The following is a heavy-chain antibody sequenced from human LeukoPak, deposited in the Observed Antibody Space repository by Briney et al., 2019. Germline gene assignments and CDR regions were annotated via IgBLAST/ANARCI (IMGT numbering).Heavy chain of an antibody. V-gene: IGHV3-33*01. CDR1: GFTFSSYG. Sequence: PGRSLRLSCAASGFTFSSYGMHWVRQAPGKGLEWVAVIWCDGSNKYYADSVKGRFTISRDNSKNTLYLQMNSLRAEDTAVYYCARDTQQWLVNDAFDIWGQGTMVTVSS. D-gene: IGHD6-19*01. CDR2: IWCDGSNK. J-gene: IGHJ3*02. CDR3: ARDTQQWLVNDAFDI.